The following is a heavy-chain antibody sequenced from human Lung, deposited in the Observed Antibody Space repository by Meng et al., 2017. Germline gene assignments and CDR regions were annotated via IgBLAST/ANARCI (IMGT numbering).Heavy chain of an antibody. V-gene: IGHV2-5*02. CDR2: IYWDDEK. J-gene: IGHJ4*02. D-gene: IGHD3-22*01. CDR1: GSSLSTSGGA. CDR3: AHSWGSGYYFGPLDY. Sequence: QITLKESGPALVKPTQTLTLTCTLSGSSLSTSGGAVGWNRQPPGKALEWLALIYWDDEKRYSPSLKSRLTITKDTSKNHVVLTMTNMDPVDTATYYCAHSWGSGYYFGPLDYWGQGTLVTVSS.